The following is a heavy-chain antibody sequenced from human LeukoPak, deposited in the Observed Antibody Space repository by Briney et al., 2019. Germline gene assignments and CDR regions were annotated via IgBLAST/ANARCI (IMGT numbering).Heavy chain of an antibody. D-gene: IGHD3-16*01. CDR1: GFTFSMYP. CDR3: AKDLFGGAARAYFDY. J-gene: IGHJ4*02. Sequence: GGSLRLSCAASGFTFSMYPMSWVRQAPGKGLEWVSSVRGGGVHTYYADSVKGRFSISRDNSKNTLYLQMKSLRAEDTAVYYCAKDLFGGAARAYFDYWGQGSLVTVSS. CDR2: VRGGGVHT. V-gene: IGHV3-23*01.